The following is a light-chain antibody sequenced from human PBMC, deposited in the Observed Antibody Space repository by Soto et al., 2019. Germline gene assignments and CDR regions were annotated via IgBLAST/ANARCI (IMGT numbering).Light chain of an antibody. Sequence: EIVLTQSPGTLSLSPGERATLSCRASQSVSNNYLAWYQQNPGQAPGLLIYGASNRATGIPDRFSGSGSGTDFTLTISRLEPEEFAVDYCQQYGSSGTVGQGTKVDIK. J-gene: IGKJ1*01. V-gene: IGKV3-20*01. CDR3: QQYGSSGT. CDR1: QSVSNNY. CDR2: GAS.